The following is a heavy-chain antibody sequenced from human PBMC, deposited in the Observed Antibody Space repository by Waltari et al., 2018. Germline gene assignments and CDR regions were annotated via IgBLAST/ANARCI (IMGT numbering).Heavy chain of an antibody. CDR2: ISSSSSTI. J-gene: IGHJ6*04. V-gene: IGHV3-48*01. CDR1: GSTFSSYS. Sequence: EVQLVESGGGLVQPGGSLRLSCAASGSTFSSYSLNWVRQAPGKGLEWVSYISSSSSTIYYADSVKGRFTISRDNAKNSLYLQMNSLRAEDTGVYYCARDHYYSKDVWGTGTTVTVSS. CDR3: ARDHYYSKDV.